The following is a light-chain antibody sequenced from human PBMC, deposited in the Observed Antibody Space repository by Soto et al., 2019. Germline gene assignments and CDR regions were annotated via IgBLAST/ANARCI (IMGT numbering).Light chain of an antibody. V-gene: IGKV3D-20*02. CDR3: QQRGNRPPWT. Sequence: EVVLTQSPGTLSLSPGERATLSCRASQSVSSSYVAWYQQKPGQAPRLLIYGASSRATGIPARFSGSGSGTDFTLTISSLEPEDFAVYYCQQRGNRPPWTFGQGTKVDIK. CDR1: QSVSSSY. J-gene: IGKJ1*01. CDR2: GAS.